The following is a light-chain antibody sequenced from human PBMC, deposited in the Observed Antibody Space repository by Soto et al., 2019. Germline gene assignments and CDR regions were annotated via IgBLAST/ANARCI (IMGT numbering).Light chain of an antibody. J-gene: IGLJ2*01. CDR1: SSDVGGYNY. V-gene: IGLV2-11*01. CDR2: DVS. CDR3: CSFAGSYNVV. Sequence: QSVLTQPRSVSGSPGQSVTNSCTGTSSDVGGYNYVSWYQQHPGKAPKLMIYDVSKRPSGVPDRFSGSKSGNTASLTISGLQAEDEADYYCCSFAGSYNVVFGGGTKLTVL.